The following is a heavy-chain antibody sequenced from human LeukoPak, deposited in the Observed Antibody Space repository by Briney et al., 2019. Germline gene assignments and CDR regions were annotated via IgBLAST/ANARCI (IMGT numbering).Heavy chain of an antibody. J-gene: IGHJ4*02. CDR1: GFTFSSYE. CDR3: AKDFFYGGNSPYFDY. Sequence: GGSLRLSCAASGFTFSSYEMNWVRQAPGKGLEWVSAISGSGGSTYYADSVKGRFTISRDNSKDTLYLQMNSLRAEDTAVYYCAKDFFYGGNSPYFDYWGQGTLVTVFS. V-gene: IGHV3-23*01. CDR2: ISGSGGST. D-gene: IGHD4-23*01.